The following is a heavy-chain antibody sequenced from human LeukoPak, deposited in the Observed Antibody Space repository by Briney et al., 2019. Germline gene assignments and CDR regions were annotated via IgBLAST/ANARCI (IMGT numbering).Heavy chain of an antibody. CDR2: VSDSGANT. CDR3: AKSHSVEQRGYFDY. V-gene: IGHV3-23*01. Sequence: GGSLRPSCAASGFTFTTYAMSWVRQAPGKGLEWLSTVSDSGANTYYADSVKGRFTISRDNSRNTVYLRMNSLSAEDTAVYYCAKSHSVEQRGYFDYWGQGTLVTVSS. D-gene: IGHD1/OR15-1a*01. J-gene: IGHJ4*02. CDR1: GFTFTTYA.